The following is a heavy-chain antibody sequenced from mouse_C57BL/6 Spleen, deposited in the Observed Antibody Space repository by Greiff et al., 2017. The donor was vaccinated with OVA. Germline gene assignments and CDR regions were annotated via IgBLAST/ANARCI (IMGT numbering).Heavy chain of an antibody. CDR1: GYSITSGYY. CDR3: ARAGSSYNWFAY. V-gene: IGHV3-6*01. J-gene: IGHJ3*01. CDR2: ISYDGSN. D-gene: IGHD1-1*01. Sequence: ESGPGLVKPSQSLSLTCSVTGYSITSGYYWNWIRQFPGNKLEWMGYISYDGSNNYNPSLKNRISITRDTSKNQFFLKLNSVTTEDTATYYCARAGSSYNWFAYWGQGTLVTVSA.